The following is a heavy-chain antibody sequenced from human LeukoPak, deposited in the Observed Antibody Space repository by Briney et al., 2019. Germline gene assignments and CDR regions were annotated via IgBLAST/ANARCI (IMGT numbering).Heavy chain of an antibody. J-gene: IGHJ2*01. V-gene: IGHV4-59*08. D-gene: IGHD6-13*01. Sequence: PSETLSLTCTVAGGSISSYYWSWIRQPPGKGLEGMGYIYYSGSTNYNPSLKSRVTISVDTSKNQFSLKLNTVTAADTAVYYCARLTPSDSSSWYWYFGLWGRGTLVTVSS. CDR2: IYYSGST. CDR1: GGSISSYY. CDR3: ARLTPSDSSSWYWYFGL.